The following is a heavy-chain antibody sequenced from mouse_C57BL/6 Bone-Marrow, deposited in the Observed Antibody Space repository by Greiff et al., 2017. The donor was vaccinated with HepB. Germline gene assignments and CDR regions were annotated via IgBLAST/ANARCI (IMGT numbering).Heavy chain of an antibody. CDR1: GFSLTSYG. V-gene: IGHV2-5*01. J-gene: IGHJ4*01. Sequence: QVQLQQSGPGLVQPSQSLSITCTVSGFSLTSYGVHWVRQSPGKGLEWLGVIWRSGSTDYNAAFMSRLSITKDNSKSQVFFKMNSLQANDTAIYYCATKYYGSSDAMDYWGQGTSVTVSS. CDR2: IWRSGST. CDR3: ATKYYGSSDAMDY. D-gene: IGHD1-1*01.